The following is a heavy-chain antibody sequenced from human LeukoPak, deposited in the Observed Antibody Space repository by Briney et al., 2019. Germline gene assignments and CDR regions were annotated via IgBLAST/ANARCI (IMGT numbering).Heavy chain of an antibody. J-gene: IGHJ4*02. Sequence: QKLRGRVTMTTDTSTSTAYMELRSLRSDDTAVYYCARDGSGGYFDYWGQGTLVTVSS. D-gene: IGHD1-26*01. CDR3: ARDGSGGYFDY. V-gene: IGHV1-18*01.